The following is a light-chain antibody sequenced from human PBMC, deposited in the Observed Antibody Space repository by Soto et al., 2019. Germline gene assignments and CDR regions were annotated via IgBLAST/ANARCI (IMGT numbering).Light chain of an antibody. J-gene: IGKJ1*01. V-gene: IGKV4-1*01. CDR1: QGVFYSSKNKNS. CDR2: WAS. CDR3: QQYYNLPWT. Sequence: DIVMTQSPDSLAVSPGERPTITCKSSQGVFYSSKNKNSVAWYQQKPGQPPKLLIYWASSRETGVPDRFSGSGSGTDFTLTISSLQAEDVAVYYCQQYYNLPWTFGQGTKVEVK.